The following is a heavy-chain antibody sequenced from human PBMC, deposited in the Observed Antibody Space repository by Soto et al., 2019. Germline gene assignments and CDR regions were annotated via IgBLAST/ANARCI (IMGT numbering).Heavy chain of an antibody. CDR2: TYYRSKWYS. CDR3: ARGAYYSGWV. V-gene: IGHV6-1*01. D-gene: IGHD6-19*01. Sequence: SQTLSLTCAISGDSVSSTSTAWSWIRQSPSRGLEWLGRTYYRSKWYSDYAVSVKSRITINPDTSKNQFSLQLNSVPPEDTAVYYCARGAYYSGWVWGQGTVVSV. J-gene: IGHJ4*02. CDR1: GDSVSSTSTA.